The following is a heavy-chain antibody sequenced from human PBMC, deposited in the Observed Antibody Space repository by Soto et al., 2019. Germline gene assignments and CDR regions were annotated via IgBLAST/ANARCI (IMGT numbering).Heavy chain of an antibody. Sequence: GGSLRLSCAASGFTFSSYGVHWVRQAPGKGLEWVAVIWYDGSNKYYADSVKGRFTISRDNSKNTLYLQMNSLRAEDTAVYYCARDVKRDSRGYLGGALDIWGQGTMVTVS. CDR1: GFTFSSYG. D-gene: IGHD3-22*01. J-gene: IGHJ3*02. CDR2: IWYDGSNK. CDR3: ARDVKRDSRGYLGGALDI. V-gene: IGHV3-33*01.